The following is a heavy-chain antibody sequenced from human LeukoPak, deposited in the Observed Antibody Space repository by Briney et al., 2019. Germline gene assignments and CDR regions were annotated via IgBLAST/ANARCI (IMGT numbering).Heavy chain of an antibody. CDR2: ISWNSGTI. V-gene: IGHV3-9*01. Sequence: GGSLRLSCTASGFIFDDYAMHWVRQTPVKGLEWVSGISWNSGTIAYGDSVKGRFIISRDNAKNSLYLQMNSLRAEDTAFYYCSKGSSGSFLTDFDYWGQGTLVTVSS. CDR1: GFIFDDYA. J-gene: IGHJ4*02. CDR3: SKGSSGSFLTDFDY. D-gene: IGHD1-26*01.